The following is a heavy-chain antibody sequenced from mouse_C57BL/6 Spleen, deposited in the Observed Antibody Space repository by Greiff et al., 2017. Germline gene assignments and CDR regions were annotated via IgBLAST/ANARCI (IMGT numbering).Heavy chain of an antibody. V-gene: IGHV14-2*01. CDR2: IDPEDGET. CDR1: GFNITDYY. CDR3: ATIYYGNSDGYFDV. J-gene: IGHJ1*03. D-gene: IGHD2-1*01. Sequence: VQLQQSGAELVKPGASVKLSCTASGFNITDYYMPWVKQRTEQGLEWIGRIDPEDGETKYAPKFQGKATITADTSSNTAYLQLSSLTSEDTAVYYCATIYYGNSDGYFDVWGTGTTVTVSS.